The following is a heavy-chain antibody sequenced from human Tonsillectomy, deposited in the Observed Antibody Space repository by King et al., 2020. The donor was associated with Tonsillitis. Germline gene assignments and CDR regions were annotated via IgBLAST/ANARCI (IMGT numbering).Heavy chain of an antibody. CDR3: ARGYYDSSGYYLGDY. CDR1: GFTFSTYG. D-gene: IGHD3-22*01. V-gene: IGHV3-33*08. CDR2: IWYDGRNK. Sequence: QLVQSGGGVVQPGRSLRLSCAASGFTFSTYGMHWVRQAPGKGLEWVALIWYDGRNKYYADSVKGRFTISRDNSKNTLYLQMNSLRAEDTAVYYCARGYYDSSGYYLGDYWGQGTLVTVSS. J-gene: IGHJ4*02.